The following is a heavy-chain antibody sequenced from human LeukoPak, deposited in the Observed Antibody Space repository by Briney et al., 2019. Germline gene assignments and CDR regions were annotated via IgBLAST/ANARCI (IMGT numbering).Heavy chain of an antibody. D-gene: IGHD1-26*01. V-gene: IGHV1-8*01. CDR1: GYTFTSYD. CDR3: ARSIRYSGSYFRY. CDR2: MHTNSGNT. Sequence: ASVKLSCKASGYTFTSYDLNWVRQPTGPGLEWMGWMHTNSGNTGYAQKFQGIVTMTRNTSISTAYMELSSLRSEDTAVYYGARSIRYSGSYFRYWGQGTLVTVSS. J-gene: IGHJ4*02.